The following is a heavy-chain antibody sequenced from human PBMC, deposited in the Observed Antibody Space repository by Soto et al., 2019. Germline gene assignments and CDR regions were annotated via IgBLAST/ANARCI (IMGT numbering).Heavy chain of an antibody. J-gene: IGHJ6*02. D-gene: IGHD4-17*01. CDR1: GGSISTYY. CDR2: ISYCGST. Sequence: SETLSLTCTVSGGSISTYYWSWIRQPPGKGLEWIGYISYCGSTNYNPSLKSRLTISVDTSKNQFSLKLSSVTAADTAVYYCARDAMTTVIPYYYYYGMDVWGQGTTVTVSS. V-gene: IGHV4-59*01. CDR3: ARDAMTTVIPYYYYYGMDV.